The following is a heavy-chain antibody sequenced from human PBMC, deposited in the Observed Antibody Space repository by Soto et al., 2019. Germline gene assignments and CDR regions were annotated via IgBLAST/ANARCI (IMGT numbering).Heavy chain of an antibody. J-gene: IGHJ6*03. Sequence: GGSLRLSCAASGFTFSSYAMTWVRQAPGKGLEYVSGISSSGVGTYYANSVQGRFTISRDNSKNTVYLQMGSLRPEDMAVYYCARRARPDFYYMDVWGKGTTVTVSS. D-gene: IGHD6-6*01. CDR2: ISSSGVGT. CDR1: GFTFSSYA. V-gene: IGHV3-64*01. CDR3: ARRARPDFYYMDV.